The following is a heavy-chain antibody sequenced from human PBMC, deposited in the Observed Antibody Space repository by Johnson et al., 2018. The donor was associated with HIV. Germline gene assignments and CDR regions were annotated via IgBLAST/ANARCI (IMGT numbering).Heavy chain of an antibody. J-gene: IGHJ3*02. CDR1: GFTFSSYV. CDR2: ISYDGRNK. D-gene: IGHD3-22*01. V-gene: IGHV3-30-3*01. CDR3: ARIRVAVITEVGAFDI. Sequence: QVQLVESGGGVVQPGRSLRLSCAASGFTFSSYVMHWVRQVPGKGLEWVAVISYDGRNKYYADSVKGRFTISRDNSKNTLYLQMNSLRTEDTAVYYCARIRVAVITEVGAFDIWGQGTMVTVSS.